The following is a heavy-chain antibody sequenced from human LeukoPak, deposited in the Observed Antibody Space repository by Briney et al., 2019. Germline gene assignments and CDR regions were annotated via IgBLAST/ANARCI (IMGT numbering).Heavy chain of an antibody. D-gene: IGHD6-6*01. CDR1: GFTFSSYS. Sequence: PGGSLRLSCAASGFTFSSYSMNWVRQAPGKGLEWVSYISSSSSTIYYADSVKGRFTISRDNAKNSLYLQMNSLRAEDTAVYYCARGMSSMGIAARSSFDYWGQGTLVTVSS. V-gene: IGHV3-48*01. CDR2: ISSSSSTI. J-gene: IGHJ4*02. CDR3: ARGMSSMGIAARSSFDY.